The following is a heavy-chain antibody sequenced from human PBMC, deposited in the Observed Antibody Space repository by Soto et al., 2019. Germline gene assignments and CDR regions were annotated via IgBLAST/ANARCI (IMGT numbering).Heavy chain of an antibody. V-gene: IGHV3-9*01. CDR2: ISWNSGSI. CDR1: GFTFDDYA. J-gene: IGHJ6*03. Sequence: EVQLVESGGGLVQPGRSLRLSCAASGFTFDDYAMHWVRQAPGKGLEWVSGISWNSGSIGYADSVKGRFTISRDNAKNSLYLQMNSLRAEDTALYYCAASPFTYYDFPDNTMDVWGKGTTVTVSS. D-gene: IGHD3-3*01. CDR3: AASPFTYYDFPDNTMDV.